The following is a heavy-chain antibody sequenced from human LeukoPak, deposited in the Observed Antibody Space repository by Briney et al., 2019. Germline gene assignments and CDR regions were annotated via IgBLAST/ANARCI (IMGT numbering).Heavy chain of an antibody. CDR1: GFTFSSYG. V-gene: IGHV3-33*01. CDR2: IWYDGSNK. Sequence: PGGSLRLSCAASGFTFSSYGMHWVRQAPGKGLEWVAVIWYDGSNKYYADSVKGRFTISRDNSKNTLYLQMNRLRAEDTAVYYCARDPEITMIVASLDWYFDLWGRGTLVTVSS. CDR3: ARDPEITMIVASLDWYFDL. J-gene: IGHJ2*01. D-gene: IGHD3-22*01.